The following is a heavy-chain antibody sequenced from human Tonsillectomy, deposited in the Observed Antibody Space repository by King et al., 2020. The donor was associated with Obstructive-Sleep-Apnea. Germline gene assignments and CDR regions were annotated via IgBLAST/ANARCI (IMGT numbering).Heavy chain of an antibody. CDR3: AKDRKNIAVAGTDL. J-gene: IGHJ4*02. Sequence: VQLVESGGGLVQPGGSLRLSCAASGFTFSSYAMSWVRQAPGKGLEWVSGISGSGCSTYYADSVKGRVTISRDNSKNTLYLQMNSLRAEDTAVYYCAKDRKNIAVAGTDLWGQGPLVTVSS. D-gene: IGHD6-19*01. CDR1: GFTFSSYA. V-gene: IGHV3-23*04. CDR2: ISGSGCST.